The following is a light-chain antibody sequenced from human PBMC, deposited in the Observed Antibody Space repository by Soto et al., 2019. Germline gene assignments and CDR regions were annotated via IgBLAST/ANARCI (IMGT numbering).Light chain of an antibody. CDR1: QSVSTN. CDR3: QEYSKWPLFT. J-gene: IGKJ3*01. V-gene: IGKV3-15*01. CDR2: AAS. Sequence: EIVVTQSPGILSVSPGDRATLSCRASQSVSTNLAWYQQKPGQAPTLLIYAASTRATGITARFTGSGSGTDFTLTISSLQSEDFAVYYCQEYSKWPLFTFGPGTRVYIK.